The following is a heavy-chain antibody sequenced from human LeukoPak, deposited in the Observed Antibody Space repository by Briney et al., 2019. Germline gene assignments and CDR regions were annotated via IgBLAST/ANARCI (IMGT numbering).Heavy chain of an antibody. V-gene: IGHV1-69*05. J-gene: IGHJ5*02. CDR2: IIPIFGTA. D-gene: IGHD5-24*01. CDR3: ARAVRDGYKPYNWFDP. CDR1: GGTFSSYA. Sequence: SVKVSCKASGGTFSSYAISWVRQAPGQGLEWMGRIIPIFGTANYAQKFQGRVTITTDESTSTAYMELSSLRSEDTAVYYCARAVRDGYKPYNWFDPWGQGTLVTVSS.